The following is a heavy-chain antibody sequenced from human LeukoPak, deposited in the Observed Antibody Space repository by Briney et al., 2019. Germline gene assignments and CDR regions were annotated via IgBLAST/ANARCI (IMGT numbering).Heavy chain of an antibody. V-gene: IGHV4-59*01. J-gene: IGHJ1*01. CDR1: GGSISSYY. CDR2: IYYSGST. Sequence: SETLSLTCTVSGGSISSYYWSWIRQPPGKGLEWIGYIYYSGSTNYNPSPKSRVTISVDTSKNQFSLKLSSVTAADTAVYYCARSDYGDYHFQHWGQGTLVTVSS. D-gene: IGHD4-17*01. CDR3: ARSDYGDYHFQH.